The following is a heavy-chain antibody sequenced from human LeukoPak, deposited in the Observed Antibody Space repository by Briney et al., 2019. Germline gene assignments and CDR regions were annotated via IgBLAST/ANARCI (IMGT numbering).Heavy chain of an antibody. Sequence: PGGSLRLSCAASGFTFSIYSMNWVRQAPGKGLQWVSSTSSSSTYIYYADSVKGRYTISRDNAKSSLYLQMDSLRADDTAVYYCARDVPRTGADYWGQGTLVTVSS. D-gene: IGHD7-27*01. CDR1: GFTFSIYS. V-gene: IGHV3-21*01. J-gene: IGHJ4*02. CDR3: ARDVPRTGADY. CDR2: TSSSSTYI.